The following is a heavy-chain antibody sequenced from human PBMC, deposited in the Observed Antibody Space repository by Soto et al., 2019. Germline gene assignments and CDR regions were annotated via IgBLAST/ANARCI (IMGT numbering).Heavy chain of an antibody. D-gene: IGHD3-22*01. CDR1: GGSISSTNW. CDR3: ARDDFYDSSGYGLDY. J-gene: IGHJ4*02. CDR2: IYHSGSP. Sequence: SETLSLTCAVSGGSISSTNWWTRVRQPPGKGLEWIGEIYHSGSPTYSPSFRGRATISVDKSNNQFSLRLRSVTAADTAVYYCARDDFYDSSGYGLDYWGQGTLVTVSS. V-gene: IGHV4-4*02.